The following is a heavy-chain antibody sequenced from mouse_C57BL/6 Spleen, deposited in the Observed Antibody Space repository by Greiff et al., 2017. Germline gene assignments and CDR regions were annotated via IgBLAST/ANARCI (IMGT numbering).Heavy chain of an antibody. V-gene: IGHV1-58*01. Sequence: DVKLQASGAELVRPGSSVKMSCKTSGYTFTSYGINWVKQRSGQGLEWIGYIYIGNGYTDYNEKFKGKATLTSDTSSSTAYMQLSSLASEDSAIYFCARFTTVVVRAMDYWGQGTSVTVSS. D-gene: IGHD1-1*01. CDR2: IYIGNGYT. CDR3: ARFTTVVVRAMDY. CDR1: GYTFTSYG. J-gene: IGHJ4*01.